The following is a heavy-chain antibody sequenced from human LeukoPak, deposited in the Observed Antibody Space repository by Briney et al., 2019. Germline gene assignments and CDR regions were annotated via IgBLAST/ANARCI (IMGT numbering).Heavy chain of an antibody. J-gene: IGHJ5*02. V-gene: IGHV3-30*02. D-gene: IGHD3-10*01. CDR1: GFTFSSYG. CDR3: ARGKLLWFGESGPWFDP. Sequence: GGSLRLSCAASGFTFSSYGMHWVRQAPGKGLEWVAFIRYDGSNKYYADSVKGRFTISRDNSKNTLYLQMNSLRAEDTAVYYCARGKLLWFGESGPWFDPWGQGTLVTVSS. CDR2: IRYDGSNK.